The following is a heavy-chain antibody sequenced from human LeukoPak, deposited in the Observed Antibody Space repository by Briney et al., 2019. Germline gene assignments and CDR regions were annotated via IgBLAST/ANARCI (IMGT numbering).Heavy chain of an antibody. J-gene: IGHJ3*02. CDR1: GGSIRDSTYY. V-gene: IGHV4-39*01. CDR3: ARHPDYYDSTGHFYVEAFHI. D-gene: IGHD3-22*01. CDR2: VYYSGAT. Sequence: SETLSLTCTVFGGSIRDSTYYWGWIRQPPGKGLERLGSVYYSGATHYNPSLKSRVTIPVDTSKNQFSLRLTSVTAADTAVYYCARHPDYYDSTGHFYVEAFHIWGQGTMVSVSS.